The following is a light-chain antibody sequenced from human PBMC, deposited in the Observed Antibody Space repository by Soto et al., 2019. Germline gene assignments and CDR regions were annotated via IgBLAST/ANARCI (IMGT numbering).Light chain of an antibody. CDR2: GNN. J-gene: IGLJ2*01. V-gene: IGLV1-40*01. Sequence: QSVLTQPPSVSGAPGQRVTISCTGSSSNIGAGYDVHWYQQLPGTAPKPLIYGNNNRPSGFPDRFSGSKYGTSASLAITGLQAKDEADYYCQSYDRSLSGVLFGGGTQLTVL. CDR1: SSNIGAGYD. CDR3: QSYDRSLSGVL.